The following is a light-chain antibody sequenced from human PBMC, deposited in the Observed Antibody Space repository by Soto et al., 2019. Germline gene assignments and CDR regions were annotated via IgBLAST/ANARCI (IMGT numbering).Light chain of an antibody. CDR1: QSVSSN. V-gene: IGKV3-15*01. CDR2: GAS. CDR3: QQYNNRWT. J-gene: IGKJ1*01. Sequence: EIVMTQSPATLSVSPGERATLSCRARQSVSSNLAWYQQKPGQAPRLLIYGASTRAAGIPARFSGSGSGTEFTLTISSLQSEDVAVYFCQQYNNRWTFGPGTKVEI.